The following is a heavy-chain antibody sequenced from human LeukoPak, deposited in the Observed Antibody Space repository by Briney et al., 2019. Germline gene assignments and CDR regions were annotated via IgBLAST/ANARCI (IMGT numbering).Heavy chain of an antibody. D-gene: IGHD3-10*01. V-gene: IGHV1-2*02. CDR3: ARDLRLLWFGEIFNNWFDP. Sequence: ASVKVSCKASGSTFTGYYMLWVRQAPGQGLEGMGWINPNSGGTNYAQKCQGRVTMTRDTSISTAYMELSRLISDDTAVYYCARDLRLLWFGEIFNNWFDPWGQGTLVTVSS. CDR2: INPNSGGT. CDR1: GSTFTGYY. J-gene: IGHJ5*02.